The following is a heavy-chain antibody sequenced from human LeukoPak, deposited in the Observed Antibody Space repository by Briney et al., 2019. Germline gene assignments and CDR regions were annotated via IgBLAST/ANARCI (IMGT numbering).Heavy chain of an antibody. D-gene: IGHD3-10*01. J-gene: IGHJ4*02. Sequence: ASVKVSCKASGYTFTSYYMHWVRQAPGQGLEWMGIINPSGGSTSYAQKFQGRVTMTRDMSTSTVYMELSRLRSDDTAVYYCARVKRRYYYGSGSYHYWGQGTLVTVSS. CDR3: ARVKRRYYYGSGSYHY. V-gene: IGHV1-46*01. CDR2: INPSGGST. CDR1: GYTFTSYY.